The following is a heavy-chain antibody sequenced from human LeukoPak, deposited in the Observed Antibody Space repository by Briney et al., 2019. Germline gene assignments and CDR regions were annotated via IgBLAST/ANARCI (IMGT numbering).Heavy chain of an antibody. V-gene: IGHV4-39*01. J-gene: IGHJ5*02. CDR3: ARHHRAYSSIRVAPYNWFDP. CDR1: GGSISSSSYY. D-gene: IGHD6-13*01. Sequence: PSETLSLTCTVSGGSISSSSYYWGWIRQPPGKGLEWIGSIYYSGSTYYNPSLKSRVTISVDTSKNQFSLKLSSVTAADTAVYYCARHHRAYSSIRVAPYNWFDPWGQGTLVTVS. CDR2: IYYSGST.